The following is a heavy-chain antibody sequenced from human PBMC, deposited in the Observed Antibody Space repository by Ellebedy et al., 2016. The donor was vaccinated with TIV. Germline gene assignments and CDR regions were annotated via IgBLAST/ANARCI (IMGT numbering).Heavy chain of an antibody. CDR2: INGDGSVI. Sequence: GGSLRLSXGTSHLTYWMNWVRQAPGTGLECVAKINGDGSVINYVDSVKGRFTISRDNAKNSLYLQMNSLRADDTAVYYCASEDYWRFDYWGQGTLVTVSS. V-gene: IGHV3-7*01. CDR1: HLTYW. J-gene: IGHJ4*02. D-gene: IGHD2-8*02. CDR3: ASEDYWRFDY.